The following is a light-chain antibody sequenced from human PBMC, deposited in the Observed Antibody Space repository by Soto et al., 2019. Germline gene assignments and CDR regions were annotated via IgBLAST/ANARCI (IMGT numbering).Light chain of an antibody. J-gene: IGKJ2*01. CDR3: QQASRFPHT. V-gene: IGKV1-12*01. Sequence: DLQMTQSPSSVSTPVGDRVTSSCRASQDINKWLAWYQQKPGKAPKLLISDASTLQSGVPSRFSGSGSGTEFTLTIQSLQPDDIATYYCQQASRFPHTCGQGTKLEIK. CDR2: DAS. CDR1: QDINKW.